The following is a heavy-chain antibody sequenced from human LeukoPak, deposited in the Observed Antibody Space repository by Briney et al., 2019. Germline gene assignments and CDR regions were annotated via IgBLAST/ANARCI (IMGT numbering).Heavy chain of an antibody. D-gene: IGHD3-10*01. V-gene: IGHV4-28*01. CDR1: GYSITSSSW. J-gene: IGHJ4*02. CDR2: IYHSGTT. Sequence: SEALSLTCAVSGYSITSSSWWGWIRQPPGKGLEWIGYIYHSGTTYYNPSLQSRVTMSVDTSKNQFSLKLSSVTAVDTAVYYCARKENVYYYFDYWGQGTLVTVSS. CDR3: ARKENVYYYFDY.